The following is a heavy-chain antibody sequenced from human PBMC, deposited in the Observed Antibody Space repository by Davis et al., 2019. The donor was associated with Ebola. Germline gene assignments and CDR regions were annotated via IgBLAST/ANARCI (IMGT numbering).Heavy chain of an antibody. CDR2: IYPGDSDT. Sequence: GESLKISCKGSGYSFTSYWIGWVRQMPGKGLEWMGIIYPGDSDTRYSPSFQGQVTISADKSISTAYLQWSSLRSEDTAVYYCARDHCSGGSCYFDYWGQGTLVTVSS. CDR3: ARDHCSGGSCYFDY. D-gene: IGHD2-15*01. J-gene: IGHJ4*02. CDR1: GYSFTSYW. V-gene: IGHV5-51*01.